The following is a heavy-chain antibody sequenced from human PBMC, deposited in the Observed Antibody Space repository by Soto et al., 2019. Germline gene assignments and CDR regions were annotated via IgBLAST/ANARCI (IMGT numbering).Heavy chain of an antibody. V-gene: IGHV3-30*03. D-gene: IGHD2-21*02. CDR1: GFTFSTYG. J-gene: IGHJ6*02. Sequence: PGGSLRLSCAASGFTFSTYGMHWVRQAPGRGPEWVATISYDGNKKCSADSVKGRFTISRDNSNNTLYLQMNSLRAEDTAVYHCAREDIVVVTATPVHYYYGMDVWGQGTTVTVSS. CDR2: ISYDGNKK. CDR3: AREDIVVVTATPVHYYYGMDV.